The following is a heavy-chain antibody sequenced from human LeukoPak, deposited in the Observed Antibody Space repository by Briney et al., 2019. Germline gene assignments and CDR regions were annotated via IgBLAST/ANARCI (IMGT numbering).Heavy chain of an antibody. CDR2: INPNSGGT. J-gene: IGHJ4*02. CDR3: ARVNAVFGVPSPDY. D-gene: IGHD3-3*01. Sequence: ASVKVSCKASGYTFTGYYMHWVRQAPGQGLEWMGWINPNSGGTNYAQKFQGRVTMTRDTSISTAYMELSRLRSDDTAVYYCARVNAVFGVPSPDYWGQGTLVTVSS. V-gene: IGHV1-2*02. CDR1: GYTFTGYY.